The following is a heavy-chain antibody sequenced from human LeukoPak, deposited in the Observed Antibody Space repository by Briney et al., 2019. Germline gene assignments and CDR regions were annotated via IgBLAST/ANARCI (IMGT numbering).Heavy chain of an antibody. Sequence: SETLSLPCTVSGDSIRSYYWSWIPQPPGKGLEWIGYIFDSENSKYNPSLESRVIISVDTSKDQLSLKLTSVTAADTAVYYCARFSSQLLKTGGFDSWGQGTLVTVFS. D-gene: IGHD1-26*01. CDR2: IFDSENS. CDR1: GDSIRSYY. V-gene: IGHV4-59*01. CDR3: ARFSSQLLKTGGFDS. J-gene: IGHJ4*02.